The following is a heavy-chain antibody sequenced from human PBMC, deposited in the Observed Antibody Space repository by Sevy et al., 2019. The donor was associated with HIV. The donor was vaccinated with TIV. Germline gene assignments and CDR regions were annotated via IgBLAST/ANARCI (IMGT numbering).Heavy chain of an antibody. Sequence: GGSLRLSCAASGFTFSSYWMSWVRQAPGKGLEWVANIKQDGSEKYYVDSVKGRFTISRDNAKNSLYLQMNSLRAEDTAVYYFARDQPLFVTMVRGVIGPFDIWGQGTMVTVSS. J-gene: IGHJ3*02. CDR3: ARDQPLFVTMVRGVIGPFDI. CDR2: IKQDGSEK. V-gene: IGHV3-7*03. D-gene: IGHD3-10*01. CDR1: GFTFSSYW.